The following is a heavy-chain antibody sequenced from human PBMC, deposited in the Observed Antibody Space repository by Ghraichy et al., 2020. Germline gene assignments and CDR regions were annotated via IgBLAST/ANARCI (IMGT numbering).Heavy chain of an antibody. CDR1: GFTFSSYS. D-gene: IGHD1-1*01. CDR3: ARGTGPGWFDP. V-gene: IGHV3-21*01. Sequence: LTCAASGFTFSSYSMNWVRQAPGKGLEWVSSISSSSSYIYYADSVKGRFTISRDNAKNSLYLQMNSLRAEDTAVYYCARGTGPGWFDPWGQGTLVTVSS. CDR2: ISSSSSYI. J-gene: IGHJ5*02.